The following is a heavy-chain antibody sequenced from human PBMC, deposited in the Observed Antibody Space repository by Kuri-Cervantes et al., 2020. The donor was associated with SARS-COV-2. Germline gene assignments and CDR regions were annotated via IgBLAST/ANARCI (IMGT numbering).Heavy chain of an antibody. CDR1: GGSFSGYY. D-gene: IGHD3-9*01. J-gene: IGHJ4*02. CDR2: IYHSGST. CDR3: ARGGRSYYDILTGYFWFDY. V-gene: IGHV4-34*01. Sequence: SETLSLTCAVYGGSFSGYYWGWIRQPPGKGLEWIGSIYHSGSTYYNPSLKSRVTISVDTSKNQFSLKLSSVTAADTAVYYCARGGRSYYDILTGYFWFDYWGQGTLVTVSS.